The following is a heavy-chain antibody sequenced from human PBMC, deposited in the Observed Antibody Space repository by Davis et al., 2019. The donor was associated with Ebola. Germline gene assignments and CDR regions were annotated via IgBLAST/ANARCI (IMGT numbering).Heavy chain of an antibody. J-gene: IGHJ6*02. V-gene: IGHV4-30-2*01. Sequence: MPSETLSLTCAVSGGSISSGGYSWSWIRQPPGKGLEWIGYIYHSGSTYYNPSLKSRVTISVDRSKNQFSLKLSSVTAADTALYYCARVGYSYGYGYYYYGMDVWGQGTTVTVSS. D-gene: IGHD5-18*01. CDR1: GGSISSGGYS. CDR2: IYHSGST. CDR3: ARVGYSYGYGYYYYGMDV.